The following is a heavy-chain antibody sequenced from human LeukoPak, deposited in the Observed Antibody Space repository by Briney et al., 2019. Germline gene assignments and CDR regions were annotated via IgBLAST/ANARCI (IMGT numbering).Heavy chain of an antibody. J-gene: IGHJ4*02. D-gene: IGHD3-22*01. CDR2: ISGSGGST. CDR1: GFTFSSYA. V-gene: IGHV3-23*01. Sequence: AGGSLRLSCAASGFTFSSYAMSWVRQAPGKWLEWVSAISGSGGSTYYADSVKGRFTISRDNSKNTLYLQMNSLRAEDTAVYYCAKDPTYYYDSSGYYLGYWGQGTLVTVSS. CDR3: AKDPTYYYDSSGYYLGY.